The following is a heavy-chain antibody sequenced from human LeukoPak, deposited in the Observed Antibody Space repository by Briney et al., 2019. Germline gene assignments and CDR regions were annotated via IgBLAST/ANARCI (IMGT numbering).Heavy chain of an antibody. CDR1: GYTFTGYY. J-gene: IGHJ5*02. CDR2: INPNSGGT. D-gene: IGHD6-13*01. CDR3: ARVVSSSWEWRLDP. Sequence: ASVKVSCKASGYTFTGYYMHWVRQAPGQGLEWMGWINPNSGGTNYAQKFQDRVTMTRDTSISTAYMELSRLRSDDTAVYYCARVVSSSWEWRLDPWGQGTLVTVSS. V-gene: IGHV1-2*02.